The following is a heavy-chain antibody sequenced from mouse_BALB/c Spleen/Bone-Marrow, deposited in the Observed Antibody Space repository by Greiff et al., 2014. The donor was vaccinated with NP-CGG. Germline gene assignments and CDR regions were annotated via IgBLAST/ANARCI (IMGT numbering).Heavy chain of an antibody. J-gene: IGHJ3*01. CDR1: GYAFSSYW. Sequence: VKLVESGAELVRPGSSVKISCKASGYAFSSYWMNWVKQRPGQGLEWIVQIYPGDGDTNYNGKFKGKATLTADKSSSTAYMQLSSLTSEDSAVYFCAREGYDYDWFAYWGQGTPVTVSA. V-gene: IGHV1-80*01. CDR3: AREGYDYDWFAY. CDR2: IYPGDGDT. D-gene: IGHD2-4*01.